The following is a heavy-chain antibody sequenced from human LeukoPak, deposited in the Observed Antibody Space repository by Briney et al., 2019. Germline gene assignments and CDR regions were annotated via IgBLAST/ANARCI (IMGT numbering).Heavy chain of an antibody. J-gene: IGHJ6*02. CDR1: GFTFSSYA. CDR2: ISGDGLSI. V-gene: IGHV3-23*01. CDR3: AKGSSGRSPNYYYYGMDV. D-gene: IGHD3-3*01. Sequence: GGSLRLSCAASGFTFSSYAMSWVRQAPGKGLEWVSAISGDGLSIYYADSVKGRFTISREKSKNTLYLQMNSLRAEDTAVYYCAKGSSGRSPNYYYYGMDVWGQGTTVTVSS.